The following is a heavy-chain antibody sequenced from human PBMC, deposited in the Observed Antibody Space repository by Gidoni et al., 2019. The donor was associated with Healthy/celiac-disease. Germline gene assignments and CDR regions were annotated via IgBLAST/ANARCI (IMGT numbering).Heavy chain of an antibody. V-gene: IGHV3-30*01. Sequence: QVQLVESGGGVVQPGRSLRLSCAASGFTFSSYAMHWVRQAPGKGLEWVGVISYDGSNKYYADSVKGRFTISRDNSKNTLYLQMNSLRAEDTAVYYCASGEGYCSGGSCDGPSFDYWGQGTLVTVSS. CDR2: ISYDGSNK. CDR3: ASGEGYCSGGSCDGPSFDY. D-gene: IGHD2-15*01. J-gene: IGHJ4*02. CDR1: GFTFSSYA.